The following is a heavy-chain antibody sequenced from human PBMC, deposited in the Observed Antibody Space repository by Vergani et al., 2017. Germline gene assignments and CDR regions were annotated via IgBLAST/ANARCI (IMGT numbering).Heavy chain of an antibody. Sequence: QVQLVQSGAEVKKPGASVKVSCKASGYTFTGDYMHWVRQAPGQGLEWMGLINPNSGGTNYAQKFQGRVTMTSDTSISTAYMELSRLRSDDTAVYYCARFEAAYNWFDPWGQGTLVTVSS. CDR2: INPNSGGT. CDR1: GYTFTGDY. CDR3: ARFEAAYNWFDP. V-gene: IGHV1-2*02. D-gene: IGHD2-15*01. J-gene: IGHJ5*02.